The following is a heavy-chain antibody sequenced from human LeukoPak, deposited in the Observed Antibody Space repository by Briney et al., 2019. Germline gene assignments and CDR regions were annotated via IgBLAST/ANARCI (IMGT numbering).Heavy chain of an antibody. D-gene: IGHD3-10*01. V-gene: IGHV3-23*01. CDR3: ARGEQLWFGGKPQHWFDP. J-gene: IGHJ5*02. CDR1: GFTFSSYS. Sequence: GGSLRLSCAASGFTFSSYSMSWVRQAPGKGLEWLSTISGTGGSTYYADSVKGRFTISRDNSKNTLYLQMNSLRAEDTAVYYCARGEQLWFGGKPQHWFDPWGQGTLVTVSS. CDR2: ISGTGGST.